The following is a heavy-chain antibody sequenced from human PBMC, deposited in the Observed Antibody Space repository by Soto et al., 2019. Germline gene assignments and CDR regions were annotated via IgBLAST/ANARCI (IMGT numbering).Heavy chain of an antibody. D-gene: IGHD6-13*01. V-gene: IGHV4-39*01. CDR3: ARLIIAAAGKGYYYYGMDV. J-gene: IGHJ6*02. Sequence: QLQLQESGPGLVKPSETLSLTCTVSGGSISSSSYYWGWIRQPPGKGLEWIGSIYYSGSNYYNPSLKSRVTISVDTSKNQFSLKLSSVTAADTAVYYCARLIIAAAGKGYYYYGMDVWGQGTTVTVSS. CDR1: GGSISSSSYY. CDR2: IYYSGSN.